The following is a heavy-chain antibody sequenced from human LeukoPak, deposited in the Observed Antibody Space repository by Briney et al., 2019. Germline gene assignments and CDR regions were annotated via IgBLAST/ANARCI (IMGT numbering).Heavy chain of an antibody. V-gene: IGHV3-23*01. CDR3: AKTITMIVVDHDAFDI. D-gene: IGHD3-22*01. Sequence: PGGSLILSCAASGFTFSSYAMSWVRQAPGKGLEWVSAISGSGGSTYYADSVKGRFTISRDNSKNTLYLQMNSLRAEDTAVYYCAKTITMIVVDHDAFDIWGQGTMVTVSS. CDR1: GFTFSSYA. J-gene: IGHJ3*02. CDR2: ISGSGGST.